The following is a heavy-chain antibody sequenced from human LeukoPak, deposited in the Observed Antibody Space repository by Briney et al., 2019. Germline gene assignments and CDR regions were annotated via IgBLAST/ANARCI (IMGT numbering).Heavy chain of an antibody. D-gene: IGHD6-19*01. CDR3: ARHPGIAVADVVD. Sequence: SETLSLTCTVSGGSISSYYWSWIRQPPGKGLEWIGYIYYSGSTNYNPSLKSRVTISVDTSKNQFSLKLSSVTAAGTAVYYCARHPGIAVADVVDWGQGTLVTVSS. CDR1: GGSISSYY. V-gene: IGHV4-59*08. J-gene: IGHJ4*02. CDR2: IYYSGST.